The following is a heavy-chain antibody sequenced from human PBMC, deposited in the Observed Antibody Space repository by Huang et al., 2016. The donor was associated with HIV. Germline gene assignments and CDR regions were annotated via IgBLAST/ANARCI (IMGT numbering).Heavy chain of an antibody. CDR2: FDPEEGET. D-gene: IGHD2-15*01. CDR3: ATSTPDVGAGVLRSAFDI. CDR1: GYTVSELS. J-gene: IGHJ3*02. Sequence: QVQLVESGAELKKPGASVRVSCKVSGYTVSELSLPWVRQAPEKGLEWMGGFDPEEGETIYAKRLQGRVTMTEDTSTDTAYMELSSLRPEDTAVYYCATSTPDVGAGVLRSAFDIWGQGTMVTVSS. V-gene: IGHV1-24*01.